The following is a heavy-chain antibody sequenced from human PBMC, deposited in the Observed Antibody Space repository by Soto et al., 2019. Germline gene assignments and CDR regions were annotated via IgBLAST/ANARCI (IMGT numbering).Heavy chain of an antibody. Sequence: EVQLVESGGGLVQPGGSLRLSCATSGFNLSDCAMNWVRQAPGKGLQWVSYISSSSSVIDYADSVKGRFTVSRDNARNSLYLQMNSLRAEDKAVYYCARDLSWGSNWYYYMDVWGKGTTVTVSS. CDR1: GFNLSDCA. D-gene: IGHD7-27*01. V-gene: IGHV3-48*01. CDR3: ARDLSWGSNWYYYMDV. CDR2: ISSSSSVI. J-gene: IGHJ6*03.